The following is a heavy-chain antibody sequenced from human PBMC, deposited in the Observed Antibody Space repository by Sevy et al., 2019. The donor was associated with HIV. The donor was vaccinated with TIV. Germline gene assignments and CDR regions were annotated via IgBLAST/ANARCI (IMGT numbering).Heavy chain of an antibody. CDR3: TKGIVGATWDWYDP. J-gene: IGHJ5*02. D-gene: IGHD1-26*01. CDR1: GFTFNEAW. CDR2: IKSRHDGGTI. V-gene: IGHV3-15*01. Sequence: GGSPRLSCAASGFTFNEAWMSWVRQAPGKGLEWVGRIKSRHDGGTIDYAAPVKGRFTISRDDSTDMLYLQMDRLTSEDTAVYYCTKGIVGATWDWYDPWGQGTLVTVSS.